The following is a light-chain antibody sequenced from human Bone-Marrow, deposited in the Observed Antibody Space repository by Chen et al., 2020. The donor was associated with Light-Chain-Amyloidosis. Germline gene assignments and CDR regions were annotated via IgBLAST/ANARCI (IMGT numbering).Light chain of an antibody. J-gene: IGLJ1*01. CDR3: SSSTITNTLV. Sequence: QPALNQPATVSGCHGQSINIYCTGNSSDVGGDNNVSWYQQHPDKAPKLMIYEVTNRPSWVPDRFSCSNSDNTASLTISGLQTEDEADYFCSSSTITNTLVFGSGTRVTV. CDR2: EVT. CDR1: SSDVGGDNN. V-gene: IGLV2-14*01.